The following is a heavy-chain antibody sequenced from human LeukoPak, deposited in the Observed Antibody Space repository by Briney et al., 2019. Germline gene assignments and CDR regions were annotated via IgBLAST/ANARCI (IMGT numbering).Heavy chain of an antibody. J-gene: IGHJ6*03. CDR3: ARGQLELLSEYYYYMDV. Sequence: GGSLRLSCAASGFTFSSYWMSWVRQAPGKGLEWVANIKQDGSEKYYVDSVKGRFTISRDNAKNSLYLQMNSLRAEDTAVYYCARGQLELLSEYYYYMDVWGKGTTVTVSS. CDR1: GFTFSSYW. CDR2: IKQDGSEK. V-gene: IGHV3-7*01. D-gene: IGHD1-1*01.